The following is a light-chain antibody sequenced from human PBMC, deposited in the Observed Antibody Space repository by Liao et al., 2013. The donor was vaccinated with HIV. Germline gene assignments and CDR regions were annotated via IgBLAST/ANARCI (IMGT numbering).Light chain of an antibody. CDR3: QAWDSGTVV. CDR2: QSD. CDR1: NIGSKS. Sequence: SYVLTQPPSVSVAPGKTARITCGGNNIGSKSVHWYQQKPGQSPVLVVYQSDKRPSGIPDQFSGSKSGNTATLTISGTQARDEADYYCQAWDSGTVVFGGGTKLTVL. J-gene: IGLJ2*01. V-gene: IGLV3-21*01.